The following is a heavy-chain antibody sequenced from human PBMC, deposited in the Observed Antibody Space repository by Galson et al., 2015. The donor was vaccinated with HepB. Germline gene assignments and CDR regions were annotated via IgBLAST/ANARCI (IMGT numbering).Heavy chain of an antibody. V-gene: IGHV3-20*04. Sequence: SLRLSCAASGFTFDDYGMSWVRQAPGKGLEWVSGINWNGGSTGYADSVKGRFTISRDNAKNSLYLQMNSLRAEDTALYYCARDKYGDYPEAHFDYWGQGTLVTVSS. J-gene: IGHJ4*02. CDR2: INWNGGST. CDR1: GFTFDDYG. D-gene: IGHD4-17*01. CDR3: ARDKYGDYPEAHFDY.